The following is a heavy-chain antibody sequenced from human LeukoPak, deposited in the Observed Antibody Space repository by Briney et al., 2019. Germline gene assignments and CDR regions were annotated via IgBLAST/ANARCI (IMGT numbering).Heavy chain of an antibody. J-gene: IGHJ4*02. CDR2: INPDSGGT. CDR1: GYTFTGYY. D-gene: IGHD2-21*02. CDR3: ASWGYCGGDCYFDY. V-gene: IGHV1-2*02. Sequence: ASVKVSCKASGYTFTGYYMHWVRQAPGQGLEWMGCINPDSGGTNYAQKFQGRVTMTRDTSISTAYMELSRLRSDDTAVYYCASWGYCGGDCYFDYWGQGTLVTVSS.